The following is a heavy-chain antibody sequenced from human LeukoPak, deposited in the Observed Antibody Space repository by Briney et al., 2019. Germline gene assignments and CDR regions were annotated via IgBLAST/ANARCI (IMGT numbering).Heavy chain of an antibody. V-gene: IGHV1-69*01. Sequence: GSSAKVSCKASGGTFSSYAISWVRQAPGQGLEWMGGIIPIFGTANYAQKFQGRVTITADESTSTAYMELSSLRSEDTAVYYCARAISNYDSSAYYRSDAFDIWGQGTMVTVSS. CDR2: IIPIFGTA. CDR1: GGTFSSYA. D-gene: IGHD3-22*01. J-gene: IGHJ3*02. CDR3: ARAISNYDSSAYYRSDAFDI.